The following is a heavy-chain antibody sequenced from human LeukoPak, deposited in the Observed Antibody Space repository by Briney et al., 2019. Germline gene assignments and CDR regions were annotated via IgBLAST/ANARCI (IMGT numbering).Heavy chain of an antibody. CDR1: GGSVSSGSYY. CDR3: ARADKPYYYDSSGYSFDY. J-gene: IGHJ4*02. D-gene: IGHD3-22*01. CDR2: IYCSGST. V-gene: IGHV4-30-4*08. Sequence: SETLSLTCTVSGGSVSSGSYYWSWIRQPPGKGLEWIGYIYCSGSTYYNPSLKSRVTISVDTSKNQFSLKLSSVTAADTAVYYCARADKPYYYDSSGYSFDYWGQGTLVTVSS.